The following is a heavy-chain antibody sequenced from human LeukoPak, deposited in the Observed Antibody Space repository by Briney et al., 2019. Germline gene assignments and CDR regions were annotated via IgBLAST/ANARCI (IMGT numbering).Heavy chain of an antibody. CDR3: ARVPVGGNRAFDI. Sequence: GGSLRLSRAASGFTLSNYWMHWVRQAPGKGLVWVSRINTDGSSTYADSVKGRFTISRDNAKNTLYLQMNSLRAEDTAVYYCARVPVGGNRAFDIWGQGTMVTVSS. CDR1: GFTLSNYW. J-gene: IGHJ3*02. CDR2: INTDGSST. V-gene: IGHV3-74*01. D-gene: IGHD6-19*01.